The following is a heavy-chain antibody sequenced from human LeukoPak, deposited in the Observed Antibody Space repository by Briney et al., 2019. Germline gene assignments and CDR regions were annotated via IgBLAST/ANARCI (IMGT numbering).Heavy chain of an antibody. Sequence: GGSLRLSCAASGFTFSSYGMHWVRQAPGKGLEWVSSISSSSSYIYYADSVKGRFTISRDNAKNSLYLQMNSLRAEDTAVYYCARDLPNYYGSGSYPFDYWGQGTLVTVSS. CDR3: ARDLPNYYGSGSYPFDY. J-gene: IGHJ4*02. CDR2: ISSSSSYI. V-gene: IGHV3-21*01. CDR1: GFTFSSYG. D-gene: IGHD3-10*01.